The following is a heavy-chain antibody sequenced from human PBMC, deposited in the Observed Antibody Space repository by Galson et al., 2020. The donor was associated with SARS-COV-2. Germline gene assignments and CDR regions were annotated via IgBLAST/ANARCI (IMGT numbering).Heavy chain of an antibody. D-gene: IGHD2-15*01. Sequence: SGPTLVKPTQTLTLTCSFSGFSLSTSGVGVGWLRQPPGKALEWLAIIHWDDNKRYSPSLETRLTITKDTSKNQVVLTVTNMDPVDTGTYYCSHSRHCYGSMCYAPENWGQGSLVTVAS. V-gene: IGHV2-5*02. J-gene: IGHJ4*02. CDR2: IHWDDNK. CDR1: GFSLSTSGVG. CDR3: SHSRHCYGSMCYAPEN.